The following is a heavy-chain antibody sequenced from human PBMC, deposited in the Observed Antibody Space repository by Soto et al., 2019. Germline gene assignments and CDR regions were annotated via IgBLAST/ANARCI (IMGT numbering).Heavy chain of an antibody. CDR3: ARLREEDFDY. Sequence: SETLSLTCPVSGGSFRPNYWSWIRQPPGKGLEWVGYIYYDGTATYNPSLKSPVTISVDTSKNQFSLKLSSVTAADTAVYYCARLREEDFDYWGQGTLVTAPQ. J-gene: IGHJ4*02. CDR2: IYYDGTA. CDR1: GGSFRPNY. V-gene: IGHV4-59*01. D-gene: IGHD1-26*01.